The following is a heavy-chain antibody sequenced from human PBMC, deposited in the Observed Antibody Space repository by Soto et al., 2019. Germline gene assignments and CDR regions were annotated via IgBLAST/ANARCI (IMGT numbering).Heavy chain of an antibody. CDR3: AHRVLRTVFGLVTTTAIYFDF. D-gene: IGHD3-3*01. J-gene: IGHJ4*02. Sequence: QITLNESGPTQVNPRQTLTLTCTFSGFSLTTSGVGVGWIRQSPGKAPEWLALIYWDDDKRYSPSLKSRLTSTKDTSKIQVVLTMADVDPADTATYYCAHRVLRTVFGLVTTTAIYFDFWGQGTPVAVSS. CDR1: GFSLTTSGVG. V-gene: IGHV2-5*02. CDR2: IYWDDDK.